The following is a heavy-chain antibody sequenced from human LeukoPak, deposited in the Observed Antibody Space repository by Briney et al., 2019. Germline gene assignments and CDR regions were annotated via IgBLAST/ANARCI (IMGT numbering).Heavy chain of an antibody. Sequence: APVKVSCKASGYTFTGYYMHWGRQAPGQGLEWRGWINPNSGGTNYAQKFQGRVTMTRDTSISTAYMELSRLRSDDTAVYYCASHSSGWYGNAFDIWGQGTMVTVSS. V-gene: IGHV1-2*02. J-gene: IGHJ3*02. D-gene: IGHD6-19*01. CDR3: ASHSSGWYGNAFDI. CDR2: INPNSGGT. CDR1: GYTFTGYY.